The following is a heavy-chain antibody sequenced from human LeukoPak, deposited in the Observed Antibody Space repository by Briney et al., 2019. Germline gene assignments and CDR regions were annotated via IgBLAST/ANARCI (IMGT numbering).Heavy chain of an antibody. V-gene: IGHV4-4*07. CDR2: VYNSGST. Sequence: PSETLSLTCTVSGGSISNYYWSWIRQPAGKGLEWIGPVYNSGSTNYNPSLKSRVTMSVGTSKNQFSLKLRSVTAADTAVYYCAGVANYRSGERLGYWGQGTLVTVSS. J-gene: IGHJ4*02. CDR1: GGSISNYY. D-gene: IGHD4/OR15-4a*01. CDR3: AGVANYRSGERLGY.